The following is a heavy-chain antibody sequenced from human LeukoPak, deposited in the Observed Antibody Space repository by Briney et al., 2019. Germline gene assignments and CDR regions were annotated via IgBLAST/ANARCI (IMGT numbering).Heavy chain of an antibody. D-gene: IGHD2-21*02. J-gene: IGHJ4*02. CDR3: TRVSSGDSLTHDY. CDR2: IRCKAYGGTT. CDR1: GFTFGDYA. Sequence: GGSLRLSCTASGFTFGDYAMSWVRQAPGKGLEWVGFIRCKAYGGTTEYAASVKGRFTISRDDSKSIAYLQMNSLKTEDTAVYYCTRVSSGDSLTHDYWGQGTLVTVSS. V-gene: IGHV3-49*04.